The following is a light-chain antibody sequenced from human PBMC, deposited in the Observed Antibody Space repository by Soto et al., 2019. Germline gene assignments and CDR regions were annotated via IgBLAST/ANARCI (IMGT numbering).Light chain of an antibody. V-gene: IGLV2-23*02. CDR3: CSYAGSSTYV. J-gene: IGLJ1*01. Sequence: QSALTQPASVSGSPGQSITISCTGTSSDVGSYNLVSWYQQHPGKAPKVMIYEVSKRPSGVPNRFSGSKSGYTASLTISGLQAEDEADYYCCSYAGSSTYVFGPGTKVTVL. CDR1: SSDVGSYNL. CDR2: EVS.